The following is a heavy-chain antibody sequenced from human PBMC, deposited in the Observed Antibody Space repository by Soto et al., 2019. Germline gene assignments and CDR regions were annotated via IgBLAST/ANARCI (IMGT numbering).Heavy chain of an antibody. D-gene: IGHD6-6*01. Sequence: QVQLVESGGGVVKPGRSLRLSCAASGFTFSSYAMHWVRQAPGKGLEWVAVISYDGSNKYYAESVKGRFTISRDNSKNTLYLQMNSLRAEDTAVYYCSRDIFLSRRSSEAYYYHGMDVWGQGTTVTVSS. CDR3: SRDIFLSRRSSEAYYYHGMDV. V-gene: IGHV3-30-3*01. J-gene: IGHJ6*02. CDR2: ISYDGSNK. CDR1: GFTFSSYA.